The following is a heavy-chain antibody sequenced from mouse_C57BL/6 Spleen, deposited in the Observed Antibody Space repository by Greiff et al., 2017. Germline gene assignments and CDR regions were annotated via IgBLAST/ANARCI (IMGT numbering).Heavy chain of an antibody. Sequence: VQLQQSGAELVKPGASVKISCKASGYAFSSYWMNWVKQRPGKGLEWIGQIYPGGGDTNYNGKFKGKATLTADKSSSTAYMQLSSLTSEDSAVYFCARNYYGNSIYFDYWGQGTTLTVSS. D-gene: IGHD2-1*01. V-gene: IGHV1-80*01. CDR3: ARNYYGNSIYFDY. CDR2: IYPGGGDT. J-gene: IGHJ2*01. CDR1: GYAFSSYW.